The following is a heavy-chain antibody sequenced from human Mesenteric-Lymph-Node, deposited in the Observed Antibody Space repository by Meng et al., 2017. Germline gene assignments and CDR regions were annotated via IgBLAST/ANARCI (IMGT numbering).Heavy chain of an antibody. CDR2: IYNSGST. CDR3: AKERFEYSSSSSIY. V-gene: IGHV4-30-4*01. Sequence: QAQLQESGPGLVKPSQTLSLTCTVSGGSISSGDYYWSWIRQPPGKGLGWIGYIYNSGSTYYNPSLKSRVTISVDTSKNQFSLKLRFVTAADTAVYYCAKERFEYSSSSSIYWGQGTLVTVSS. CDR1: GGSISSGDYY. D-gene: IGHD6-6*01. J-gene: IGHJ4*02.